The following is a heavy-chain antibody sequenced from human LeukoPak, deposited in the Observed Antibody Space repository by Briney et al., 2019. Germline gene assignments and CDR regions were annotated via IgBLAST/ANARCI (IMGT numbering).Heavy chain of an antibody. D-gene: IGHD1-26*01. V-gene: IGHV3-33*01. Sequence: PGRSLRLSCAASGFNFSSYGMHWARQAPGKGLEWVAVIWYDGSNKYYADSVKGRFTISRDNSKNTLYLQMNSLRAEDTAVYYCARISGSYYYFDYWGQGTLVTVSS. J-gene: IGHJ4*02. CDR2: IWYDGSNK. CDR3: ARISGSYYYFDY. CDR1: GFNFSSYG.